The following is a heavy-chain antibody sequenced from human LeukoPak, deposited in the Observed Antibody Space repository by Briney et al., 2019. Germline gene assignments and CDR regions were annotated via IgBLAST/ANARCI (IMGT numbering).Heavy chain of an antibody. CDR1: GGSISSNNYY. D-gene: IGHD2-21*02. CDR3: ARQAPVVTAFSSWFDP. J-gene: IGHJ5*02. V-gene: IGHV4-39*01. CDR2: IFYSGRT. Sequence: SETLSLTCTVSGGSISSNNYYWDWIRQPPGKGLEWIGSIFYSGRTFHNPSLKSRLTISVDTSKNQFSLKLSSVTAADTAVYYCARQAPVVTAFSSWFDPWGQGILVTVSS.